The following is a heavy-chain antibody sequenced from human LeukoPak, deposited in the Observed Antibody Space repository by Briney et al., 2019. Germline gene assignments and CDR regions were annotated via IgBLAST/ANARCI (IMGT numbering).Heavy chain of an antibody. CDR2: INHSGST. J-gene: IGHJ4*02. D-gene: IGHD1-26*01. Sequence: SETLSLTCAVYGGSFSGYYWSWIRQPPGKGLEWIGEINHSGSTNYSPSLKSRVTISVDTSKNQFSLKLSSVTAADTAIYYCSRESGPFSPFGHWGQGTLVTVTS. CDR3: SRESGPFSPFGH. V-gene: IGHV4-34*01. CDR1: GGSFSGYY.